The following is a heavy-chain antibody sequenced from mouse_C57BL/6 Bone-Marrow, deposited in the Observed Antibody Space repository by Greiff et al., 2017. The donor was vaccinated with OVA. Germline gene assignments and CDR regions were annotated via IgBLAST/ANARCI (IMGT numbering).Heavy chain of an antibody. CDR1: GYTFTSYW. D-gene: IGHD1-1*01. CDR2: IDPSDSET. J-gene: IGHJ4*01. V-gene: IGHV1-52*01. Sequence: QVQLQQPGAELVRPGSSVKLSCKASGYTFTSYWMHWVKQRPIQGLEWIGNIDPSDSETHYNQKFQDKATLTVDTSSSTAYMQLSSLTSEDSAVYYCARHLLYGSGNGHYAMDYWGQGTSVTVSA. CDR3: ARHLLYGSGNGHYAMDY.